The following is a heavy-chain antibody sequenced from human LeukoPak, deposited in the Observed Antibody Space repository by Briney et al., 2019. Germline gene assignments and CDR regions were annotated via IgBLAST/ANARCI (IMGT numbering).Heavy chain of an antibody. D-gene: IGHD1-26*01. J-gene: IGHJ4*02. CDR3: AKDDLWELRGFDY. CDR2: IYSGGDT. CDR1: GFTVSSNY. Sequence: GGSLRLSCAASGFTVSSNYMTWVRQAPGEGLEWVSVIYSGGDTFYADSVKGRFTISRDNSKNTLYLQMNSLRAEDTAVYYCAKDDLWELRGFDYWGQGTLVTVSS. V-gene: IGHV3-53*05.